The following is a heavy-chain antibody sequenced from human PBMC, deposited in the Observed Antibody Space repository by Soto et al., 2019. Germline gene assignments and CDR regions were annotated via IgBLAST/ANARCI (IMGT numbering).Heavy chain of an antibody. CDR1: GGSISSYY. CDR2: IYYSGST. D-gene: IGHD3-22*01. CDR3: ARALDSSGYYPY. V-gene: IGHV4-59*01. J-gene: IGHJ4*02. Sequence: SETLSLTCTVSGGSISSYYWSWIRQPPGKGLEWIGYIYYSGSTNYNPSLKSRVTISVDTSKNQFSLKLSSVTAADTAVYYCARALDSSGYYPYWGQGTLVTVSS.